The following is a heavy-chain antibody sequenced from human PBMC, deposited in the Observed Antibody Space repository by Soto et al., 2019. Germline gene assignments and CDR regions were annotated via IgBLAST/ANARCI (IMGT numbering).Heavy chain of an antibody. J-gene: IGHJ4*02. V-gene: IGHV1-69*06. CDR2: IIPIFGTA. D-gene: IGHD1-26*01. Sequence: SVKVSCKASGGTFSSYAISWVRQAPGQGLEWMGGIIPIFGTANYAQKFQGRVTITADKSTSTAYMELSSLRSEDTAVYYCARVYARGGATSLWGQGTLVTVSS. CDR1: GGTFSSYA. CDR3: ARVYARGGATSL.